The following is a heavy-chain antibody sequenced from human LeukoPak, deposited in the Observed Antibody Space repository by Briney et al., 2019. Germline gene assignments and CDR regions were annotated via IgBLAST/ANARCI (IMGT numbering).Heavy chain of an antibody. V-gene: IGHV4-34*01. J-gene: IGHJ5*02. CDR2: IHYSGST. Sequence: PSETLSLTCAVYGGSFSGYYWIWIRQSPGKGLEWIGEIHYSGSTKYNPSLKSRVTISLDTSKNQFSLKLTSVTAADTAVYYCARQESAGFDPWGQGTLVTVSS. CDR3: ARQESAGFDP. CDR1: GGSFSGYY.